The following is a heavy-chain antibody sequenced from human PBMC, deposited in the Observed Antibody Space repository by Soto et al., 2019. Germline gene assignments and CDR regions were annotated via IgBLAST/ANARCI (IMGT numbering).Heavy chain of an antibody. CDR3: AKDCAITMVRGVGWCNWFDP. Sequence: PGGSLRLSCAASGFTFSSYAMSWVRQAPGKGLEWVSAISGSGGSTYYADSVKGRFTISRDNSKNTLYLQMNSLRAEDTAVYYCAKDCAITMVRGVGWCNWFDPWGQGTLVTVSS. V-gene: IGHV3-23*01. CDR2: ISGSGGST. J-gene: IGHJ5*02. D-gene: IGHD3-10*01. CDR1: GFTFSSYA.